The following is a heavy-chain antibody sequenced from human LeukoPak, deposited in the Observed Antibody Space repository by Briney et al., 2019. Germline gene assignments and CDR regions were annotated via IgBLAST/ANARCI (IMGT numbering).Heavy chain of an antibody. Sequence: SETLSLTCTVSGGSISSSSYYWGWIRQPPGKGLEWIGSIYYSGSTYYNPSLKSRVTISVDTSKNQFSLKLSSVTAADTAVYYCARDLSNWNYEDYWGQGTLVTVSS. V-gene: IGHV4-39*07. D-gene: IGHD1-7*01. CDR3: ARDLSNWNYEDY. CDR2: IYYSGST. J-gene: IGHJ4*02. CDR1: GGSISSSSYY.